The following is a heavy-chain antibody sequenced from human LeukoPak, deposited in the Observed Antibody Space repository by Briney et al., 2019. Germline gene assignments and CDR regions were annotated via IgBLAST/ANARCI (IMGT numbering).Heavy chain of an antibody. V-gene: IGHV5-51*01. CDR1: GYSFTSYW. CDR2: IYPGDSDT. D-gene: IGHD5-18*01. Sequence: GESLKISCKGSGYSFTSYWIGWVRQMPGKGLEWMGIIYPGDSDTRYSPSFRGQVTISADKSISTAYLQWSSLKASDTAMYYCARHNRYSYGYPRWPDYWGQGTLVTVSS. CDR3: ARHNRYSYGYPRWPDY. J-gene: IGHJ4*02.